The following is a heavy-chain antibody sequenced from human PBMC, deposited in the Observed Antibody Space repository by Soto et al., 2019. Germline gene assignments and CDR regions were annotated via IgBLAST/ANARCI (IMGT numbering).Heavy chain of an antibody. Sequence: EVQLVESGGGLVKPGGSLRLSCAASGFTFSTYSMKWVRQAPGKGLEWVSSISSGSDYIFYADSVKGRFTISKDNTKNSVYLQMNSLRAEDTGVYYCGRVAVGNTYLFDYWGQGTLVTVSS. CDR3: GRVAVGNTYLFDY. CDR2: ISSGSDYI. CDR1: GFTFSTYS. V-gene: IGHV3-21*06. J-gene: IGHJ4*02. D-gene: IGHD1-26*01.